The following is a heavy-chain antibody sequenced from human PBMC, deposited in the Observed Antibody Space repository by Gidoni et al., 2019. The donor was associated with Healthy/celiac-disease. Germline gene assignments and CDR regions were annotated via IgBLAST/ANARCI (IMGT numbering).Heavy chain of an antibody. J-gene: IGHJ4*02. Sequence: EVQLVASGGGLVKPGGSLRLSCAASGFTFSSYSMNWVRQAPGKGLEWGSSMSSSSSYIYYADAVKGRLTSSRDNAKNSLYLQRNSLRAEDTAVYYCARDEHAYYYDSSGDYWGQGTLVTVSS. D-gene: IGHD3-22*01. CDR3: ARDEHAYYYDSSGDY. CDR1: GFTFSSYS. CDR2: MSSSSSYI. V-gene: IGHV3-21*01.